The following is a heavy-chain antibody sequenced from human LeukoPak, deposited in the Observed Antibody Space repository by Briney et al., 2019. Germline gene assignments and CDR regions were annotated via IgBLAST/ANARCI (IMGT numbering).Heavy chain of an antibody. J-gene: IGHJ4*02. CDR1: GFTFSTYE. CDR2: ISSSGSTI. CDR3: ARRGIQLWPHDDY. D-gene: IGHD5-18*01. Sequence: GGSLRLSCAASGFTFSTYEMNWVRQAPGMGLEWVSYISSSGSTIFYEDSVKGRFTISRDNAKNSLYLQMNSLRAEDTAVYYCARRGIQLWPHDDYWGQGTLVTVSS. V-gene: IGHV3-48*03.